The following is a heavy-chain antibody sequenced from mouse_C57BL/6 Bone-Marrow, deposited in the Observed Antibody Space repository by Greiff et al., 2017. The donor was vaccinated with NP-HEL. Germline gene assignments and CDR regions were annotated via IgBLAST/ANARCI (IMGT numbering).Heavy chain of an antibody. CDR2: ISDGGSYT. CDR1: GFTFSSYA. D-gene: IGHD2-4*01. J-gene: IGHJ3*01. CDR3: ARGGGEDYDWFAY. V-gene: IGHV5-4*01. Sequence: EVHLVESGGGLVKPGGSLKLSCAASGFTFSSYAMSWVRQTPEKRLEWVATISDGGSYTYYPDNVKGRFTISRDNAKNNLYLQMSHLKSEDTAMYYCARGGGEDYDWFAYWGQGTLVTVSA.